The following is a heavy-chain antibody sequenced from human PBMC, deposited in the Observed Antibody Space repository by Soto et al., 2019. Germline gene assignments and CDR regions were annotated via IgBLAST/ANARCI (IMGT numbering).Heavy chain of an antibody. CDR2: IWYDGSNK. V-gene: IGHV3-33*01. CDR3: ARERYRYCSGGTCSGVDY. J-gene: IGHJ4*02. CDR1: GFSFSTYG. Sequence: QEQLVESGGGVVQPGRSLRLSCTASGFSFSTYGMHWIRQAPGKGLEWVAGIWYDGSNKYYVDSVKGRFTISRDNSKNTLYLQMNSLRAEDTAVFYCARERYRYCSGGTCSGVDYWGKGTLVTVSS. D-gene: IGHD2-15*01.